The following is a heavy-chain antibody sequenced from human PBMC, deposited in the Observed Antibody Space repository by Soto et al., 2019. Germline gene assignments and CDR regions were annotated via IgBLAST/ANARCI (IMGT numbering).Heavy chain of an antibody. CDR1: GYSFTSYW. V-gene: IGHV5-51*01. Sequence: LGESLKISCKGSGYSFTSYWIGWVRQMPGKGLEWMGIINPGDSDTRYSPSFQGQVTISADKSISTAYLQWSSLKASDTAMYYCARLPPVYDFWSGYYSPPHYKDGMDVWGQGTTVTVSS. D-gene: IGHD3-3*01. CDR2: INPGDSDT. J-gene: IGHJ6*02. CDR3: ARLPPVYDFWSGYYSPPHYKDGMDV.